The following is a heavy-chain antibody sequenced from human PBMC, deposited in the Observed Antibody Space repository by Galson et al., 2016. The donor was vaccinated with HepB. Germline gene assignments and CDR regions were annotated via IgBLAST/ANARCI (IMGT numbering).Heavy chain of an antibody. V-gene: IGHV3-53*01. J-gene: IGHJ4*02. D-gene: IGHD6-19*01. CDR1: GFTVISNY. CDR3: AREPVAGSLDS. Sequence: SLRLSCAASGFTVISNYMSWVRQAPGKGLEWVSVIYSGGTTYYADSVKGRFTISRDNSHNTLYLQMNSLRAEDTAVYYCAREPVAGSLDSWGQGTLVTVSS. CDR2: IYSGGTT.